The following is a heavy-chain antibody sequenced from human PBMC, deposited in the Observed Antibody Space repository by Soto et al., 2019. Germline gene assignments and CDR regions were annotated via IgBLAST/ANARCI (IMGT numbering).Heavy chain of an antibody. J-gene: IGHJ6*02. CDR3: AKLSGVDTALVEYYGLDV. D-gene: IGHD5-18*01. V-gene: IGHV1-58*01. Sequence: SVKVSCKTSGFTFSSSAVHWVRQARGHRLQWIGWIDVGSANANYAQMLQERVTISVDRSKNQFSLKLSSVTAADTAVYYCAKLSGVDTALVEYYGLDVWGQGTTVTVSS. CDR2: IDVGSANA. CDR1: GFTFSSSA.